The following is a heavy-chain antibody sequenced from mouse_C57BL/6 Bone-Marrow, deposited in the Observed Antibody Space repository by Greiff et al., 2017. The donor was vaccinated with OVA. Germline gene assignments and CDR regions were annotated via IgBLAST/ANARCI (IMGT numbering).Heavy chain of an antibody. D-gene: IGHD1-1*01. CDR1: GYTFTSYW. CDR3: AIPFYYCGNYFDV. CDR2: IHPNSGST. Sequence: QVQLQQPGAELVKPGASVKLSCKASGYTFTSYWMHWVKQRPGQGLEWIGMIHPNSGSTNYNEKFKSKATLTVDKSSSTAYMQLSSLTSEDSAVYYCAIPFYYCGNYFDVWGTGTTVTVSS. V-gene: IGHV1-64*01. J-gene: IGHJ1*03.